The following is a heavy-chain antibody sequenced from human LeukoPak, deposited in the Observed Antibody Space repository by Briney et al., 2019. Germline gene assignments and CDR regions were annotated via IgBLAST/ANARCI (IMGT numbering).Heavy chain of an antibody. D-gene: IGHD5-18*01. Sequence: PGGSLRLSCAASGFTVSTNCMTWVRQAPGKGLEWVSTIYSGGTTYCADSVMGRFTISRHNSRNTLYLQMNSLRAEDTAVYYCARVDTVMAYYFDLWGQGTLVIVSS. CDR1: GFTVSTNC. CDR3: ARVDTVMAYYFDL. CDR2: IYSGGTT. V-gene: IGHV3-53*04. J-gene: IGHJ4*02.